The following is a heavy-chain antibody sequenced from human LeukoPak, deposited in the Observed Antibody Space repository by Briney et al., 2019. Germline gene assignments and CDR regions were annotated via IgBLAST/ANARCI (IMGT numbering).Heavy chain of an antibody. Sequence: GGSLRLSCAASGFTFSNSAMSWVRQAPGKGLEWVSTLSGSGITTYYADSVKGRFTISRDNSKNTLYLQMNSLRAEDTAVYYCAKEMYYGSGSYWYGFDYWGQGTLVTVSS. V-gene: IGHV3-23*01. J-gene: IGHJ4*02. CDR2: LSGSGITT. CDR3: AKEMYYGSGSYWYGFDY. D-gene: IGHD3-10*01. CDR1: GFTFSNSA.